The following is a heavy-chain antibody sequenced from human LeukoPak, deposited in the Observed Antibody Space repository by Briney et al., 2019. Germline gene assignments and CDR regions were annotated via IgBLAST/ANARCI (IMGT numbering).Heavy chain of an antibody. V-gene: IGHV3-30*12. CDR1: GFAFTRHA. CDR2: IYYDGIDK. CDR3: ARDTGITIFGVVFNWFDP. Sequence: GGSLRLSCAASGFAFTRHAMHWVRQAPGKGLEWVAYIYYDGIDKNYADTVKGRFTISRDNSKNALYLQMNSLRAEDTAVYYCARDTGITIFGVVFNWFDPWGQGTLVTVSS. D-gene: IGHD3-3*01. J-gene: IGHJ5*02.